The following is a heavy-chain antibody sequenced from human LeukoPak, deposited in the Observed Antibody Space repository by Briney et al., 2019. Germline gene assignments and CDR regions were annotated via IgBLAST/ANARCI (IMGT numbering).Heavy chain of an antibody. D-gene: IGHD2-2*01. Sequence: GASVKVSCEASGYTFTSYGISWVRQAPGQGLEWMGWISAYNGNTNYAQKLQGRVTMTTDTSTSTAYMELRSLRSDDTAVYYCARTRGPAAISMSWFDPWGQGTLVTVSS. CDR2: ISAYNGNT. CDR3: ARTRGPAAISMSWFDP. J-gene: IGHJ5*02. CDR1: GYTFTSYG. V-gene: IGHV1-18*01.